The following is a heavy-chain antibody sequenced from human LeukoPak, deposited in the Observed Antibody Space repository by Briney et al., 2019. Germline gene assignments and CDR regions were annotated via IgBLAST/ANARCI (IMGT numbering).Heavy chain of an antibody. Sequence: SETLSLTCTVSGGSISSYYWSWIRQPPGKGPEWIGYIYTSGSTNYNPSLKSRVTISVDTSKNQFSLKLSSVTAADTAVYYCARHGLPAVVVVAATDNWFDPWGQGTLVTVSS. D-gene: IGHD2-15*01. CDR2: IYTSGST. CDR1: GGSISSYY. V-gene: IGHV4-4*09. CDR3: ARHGLPAVVVVAATDNWFDP. J-gene: IGHJ5*02.